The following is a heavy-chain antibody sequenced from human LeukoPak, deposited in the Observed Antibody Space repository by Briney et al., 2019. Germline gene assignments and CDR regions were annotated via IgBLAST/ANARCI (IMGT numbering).Heavy chain of an antibody. D-gene: IGHD5-12*01. V-gene: IGHV1-3*03. CDR2: INAGNGNT. CDR1: GYTFTSYA. Sequence: ASVKVSCKASGYTFTSYAMHWVRQAPGQRLEWMGWINAGNGNTKYSQEFQGRVTITRDTSASTAYMELSSLRSEDMAVYYCARAYRGYSGYDYWGQGTLVTVSS. J-gene: IGHJ4*02. CDR3: ARAYRGYSGYDY.